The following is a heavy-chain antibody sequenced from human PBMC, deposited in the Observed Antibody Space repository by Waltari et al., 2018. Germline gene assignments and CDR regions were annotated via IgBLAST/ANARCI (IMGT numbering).Heavy chain of an antibody. V-gene: IGHV1-8*01. Sequence: QVPLAQSGAEVKKPGASVKVSCKASGYHFTSYEPNWVRKATGQGLEWMGWMNPNSGNTGYAQKFQGRVTMTRNTSISTAYMELSSLRSEDTAVYYCARDIVVVPAANWFDPWGQGTLVTVSS. CDR1: GYHFTSYE. CDR2: MNPNSGNT. CDR3: ARDIVVVPAANWFDP. J-gene: IGHJ5*02. D-gene: IGHD2-2*01.